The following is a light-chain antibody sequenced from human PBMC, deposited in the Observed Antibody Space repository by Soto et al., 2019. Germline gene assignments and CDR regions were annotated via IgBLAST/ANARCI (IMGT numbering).Light chain of an antibody. CDR1: QCVSRR. J-gene: IGKJ2*01. Sequence: DIPMTQSPSTLSASVGDRITITCRASQCVSRRLAWYQQKPGKAPKLLIYDASSLESGVPSRFSGRGSGTEFTLTISSLQPDDCATYYCHTYNSYSLHTFGQGTKLEIK. CDR2: DAS. V-gene: IGKV1-5*01. CDR3: HTYNSYSLHT.